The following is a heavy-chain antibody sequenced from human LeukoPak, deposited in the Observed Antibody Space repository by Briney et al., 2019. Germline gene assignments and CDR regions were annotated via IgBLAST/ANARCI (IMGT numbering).Heavy chain of an antibody. D-gene: IGHD2-21*01. J-gene: IGHJ3*02. CDR1: GYTFTSYY. CDR3: ARDPVDCGGDCYLDAFDT. Sequence: EASVKVSCKASGYTFTSYYMHWVRQAPGQGLEWMGIINPSGGSTSYAQKFQGRVTMTRDTSTSTVYMELSSLRSEDTAVYYCARDPVDCGGDCYLDAFDTWGQGTMVTVSS. CDR2: INPSGGST. V-gene: IGHV1-46*01.